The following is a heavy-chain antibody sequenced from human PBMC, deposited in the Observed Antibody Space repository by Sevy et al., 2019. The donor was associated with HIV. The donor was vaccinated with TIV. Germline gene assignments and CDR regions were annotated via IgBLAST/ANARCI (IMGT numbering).Heavy chain of an antibody. Sequence: GGSLRLSCAASGFPFNDHALHWVRQVPGKGLEWVSGISWNSRNVGYADSVKGRFTISRANANHFLYLEMNSLRPEDTAIYYCAKDINRGCDGINCYPYYYYFYGLDVWGQGTTVTVSS. CDR1: GFPFNDHA. D-gene: IGHD2-21*01. V-gene: IGHV3-9*01. CDR3: AKDINRGCDGINCYPYYYYFYGLDV. J-gene: IGHJ6*02. CDR2: ISWNSRNV.